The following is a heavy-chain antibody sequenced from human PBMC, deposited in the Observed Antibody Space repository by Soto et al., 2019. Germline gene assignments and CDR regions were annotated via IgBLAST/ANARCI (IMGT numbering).Heavy chain of an antibody. D-gene: IGHD2-21*02. J-gene: IGHJ6*02. CDR2: IYWDDDK. Sequence: QITLKESGPTLVKPTQPLTLTCTFSGFSLSTIGVGVGWIRQPPGKAREWLALIYWDDDKSYNPSLKCRLTNTEDTSKHLVVHTSTSMDPVDTATYDCVQSRCGGVCLQCYSSHSYADLDVWGQGTTVTFSS. V-gene: IGHV2-5*02. CDR3: VQSRCGGVCLQCYSSHSYADLDV. CDR1: GFSLSTIGVG.